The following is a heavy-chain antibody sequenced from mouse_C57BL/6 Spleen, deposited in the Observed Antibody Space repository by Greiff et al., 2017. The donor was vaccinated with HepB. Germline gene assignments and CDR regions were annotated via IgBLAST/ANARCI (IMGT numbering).Heavy chain of an antibody. Sequence: EVKLEESGPGMVKPSQSLSLTCTVTGYSITSGYDWHWIRHFPGNKLEWMSNISYSGSTNYNPYLKSPITITHDTSKNHFFLKLNTVTTEDTATYYCARSSFYSAFAYWGQGTLVTVSA. V-gene: IGHV3-1*01. CDR2: ISYSGST. J-gene: IGHJ3*01. CDR1: GYSITSGYD. D-gene: IGHD2-12*01. CDR3: ARSSFYSAFAY.